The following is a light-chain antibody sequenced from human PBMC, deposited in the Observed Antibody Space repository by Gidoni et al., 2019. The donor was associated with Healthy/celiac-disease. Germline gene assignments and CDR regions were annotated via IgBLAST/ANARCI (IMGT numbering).Light chain of an antibody. V-gene: IGLV2-14*03. CDR1: SSDVGGYNY. CDR3: SSYTSSSTVV. CDR2: DVS. J-gene: IGLJ2*01. Sequence: QSALTQPASVSGSPGQSITISCPGTSSDVGGYNYDSWYQQHPGKAPKLMIYDVSNRPSGVSNRFSGSKSGNTASLTISGLQAEDEADYYCSSYTSSSTVVFGGGTKLTVL.